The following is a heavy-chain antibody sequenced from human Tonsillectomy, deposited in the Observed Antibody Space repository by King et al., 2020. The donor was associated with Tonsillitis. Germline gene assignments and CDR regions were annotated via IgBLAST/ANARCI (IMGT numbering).Heavy chain of an antibody. CDR2: INHSGST. D-gene: IGHD6-19*01. J-gene: IGHJ4*02. V-gene: IGHV4-34*01. CDR1: GWSFSGYY. CDR3: ARFIAVAGPFDY. Sequence: QVQLQQWGAGLLKPSETLSLTCAVYGWSFSGYYWSWIRQPPGKGREWIGEINHSGSTNYNPSLKSRVTVSVDTSKNQFSLKLSSVTAADTAVYYCARFIAVAGPFDYWGQGTLVTVSS.